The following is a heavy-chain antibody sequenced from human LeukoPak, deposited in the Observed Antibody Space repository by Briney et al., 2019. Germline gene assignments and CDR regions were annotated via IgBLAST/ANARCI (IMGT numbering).Heavy chain of an antibody. J-gene: IGHJ4*02. Sequence: PSETLSLTCTVSGGSISSSTHYWGWVRQSPRKGLEWIGTIYYSGSTYYNPSLKSRVTISLDTSNNQFSLKLSSVTAADTAVYYCATAPFWSGYYLVDYWGQGTLVTVSS. CDR2: IYYSGST. D-gene: IGHD3-3*01. V-gene: IGHV4-39*07. CDR3: ATAPFWSGYYLVDY. CDR1: GGSISSSTHY.